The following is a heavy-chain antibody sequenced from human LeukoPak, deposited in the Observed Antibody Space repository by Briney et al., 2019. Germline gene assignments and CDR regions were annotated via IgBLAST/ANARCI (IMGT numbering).Heavy chain of an antibody. D-gene: IGHD3-22*01. J-gene: IGHJ4*02. CDR3: AKGAWYYDSSGYYVFDY. CDR2: ISGSGGST. Sequence: GGSLRLSCAASGFTFSSYWMSWVRQAPGKGLEWVSGISGSGGSTNYADSVKGRFTISRDNSKNTLYLQMNSLRAEDTAVYYCAKGAWYYDSSGYYVFDYWGQGALVTVSS. V-gene: IGHV3-23*01. CDR1: GFTFSSYW.